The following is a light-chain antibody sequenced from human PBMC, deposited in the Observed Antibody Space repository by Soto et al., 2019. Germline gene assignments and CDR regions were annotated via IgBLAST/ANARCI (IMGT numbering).Light chain of an antibody. CDR1: QSVSSSY. Sequence: EIVLTQSPGTLSLSPGERATLSCRASQSVSSSYLAWYQQKPGQAPRLLIYGASSRATGIPGRFSGSGSGTDFTLTISRLDPDDFAVYYCQQYGNSPAFGPGTKVDIK. CDR2: GAS. J-gene: IGKJ3*01. CDR3: QQYGNSPA. V-gene: IGKV3-20*01.